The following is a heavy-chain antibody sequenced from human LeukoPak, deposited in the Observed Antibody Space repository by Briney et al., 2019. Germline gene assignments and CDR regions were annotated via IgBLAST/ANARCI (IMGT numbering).Heavy chain of an antibody. D-gene: IGHD1-26*01. Sequence: SETLSLTCTVSGGSISSYYWSWIRQPPGKGLEWIGYIYYSGSTNYNPSLKSRVTISVDTSKNQFPLKLSSVTAADTAVYYCARLGIGGSYSDYYYYGMDVWGQGTTVTVSS. CDR3: ARLGIGGSYSDYYYYGMDV. J-gene: IGHJ6*02. CDR2: IYYSGST. CDR1: GGSISSYY. V-gene: IGHV4-59*08.